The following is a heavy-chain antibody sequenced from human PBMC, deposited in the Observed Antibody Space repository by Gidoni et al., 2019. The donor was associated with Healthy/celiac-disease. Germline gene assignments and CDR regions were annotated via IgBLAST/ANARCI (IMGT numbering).Heavy chain of an antibody. CDR1: GGSISSGSYY. J-gene: IGHJ4*02. D-gene: IGHD2-2*01. Sequence: QVHLHESGPGLVKPSHTLSLTCTVSGGSISSGSYYWSWIRQPAGKGLEWIGRIYTSGSTNYNPSLKSRVTMSVDTSKNQFSLKLSSVTAADTAVYYWARELPAALHLDYWGQGNLVTASS. V-gene: IGHV4-61*02. CDR3: ARELPAALHLDY. CDR2: IYTSGST.